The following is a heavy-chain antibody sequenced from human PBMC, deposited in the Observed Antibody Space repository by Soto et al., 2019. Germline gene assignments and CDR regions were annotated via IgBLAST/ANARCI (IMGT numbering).Heavy chain of an antibody. CDR3: ARLMATVANDY. J-gene: IGHJ4*02. V-gene: IGHV4-59*08. D-gene: IGHD4-17*01. Sequence: SETLSLTCTVSGGSIRSSHWSWIRQPPGKGLEWIGYIYYSESANYNSSLKSRVTISLDTSKNQFSLKLSSVTAADTAVYYCARLMATVANDYWGQGTLVTVSS. CDR2: IYYSESA. CDR1: GGSIRSSH.